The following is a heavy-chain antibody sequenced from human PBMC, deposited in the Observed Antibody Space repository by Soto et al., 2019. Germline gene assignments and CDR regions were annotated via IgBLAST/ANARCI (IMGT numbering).Heavy chain of an antibody. CDR1: GGSISSSGYY. V-gene: IGHV4-39*01. CDR2: VYSTGST. Sequence: QLQLQESGPGLVKPSETPSLTCTVSGGSISSSGYYWGWIRQPPGKGLEWIGSVYSTGSTYYNPSLKSQVTISVDTSNNQFSLKLSSVTAADTAVYYCASRAVTTNADAFAIWGQGTVVTVSS. J-gene: IGHJ3*02. D-gene: IGHD4-17*01. CDR3: ASRAVTTNADAFAI.